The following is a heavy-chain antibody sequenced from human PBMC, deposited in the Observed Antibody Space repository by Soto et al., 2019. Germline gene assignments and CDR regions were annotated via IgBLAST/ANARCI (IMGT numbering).Heavy chain of an antibody. J-gene: IGHJ4*02. CDR3: ARTLVGATPADY. Sequence: QVQLVQSGAEVKKPGASVKVSCKASGYTFTSYAMHWVRQAPGQRLEWVGWINAGNGNTKYSQKFQGSVTITSDTPASTAYMELSSLRSEDTAVYYCARTLVGATPADYWGQGTLVTVSS. CDR2: INAGNGNT. V-gene: IGHV1-3*01. CDR1: GYTFTSYA. D-gene: IGHD1-26*01.